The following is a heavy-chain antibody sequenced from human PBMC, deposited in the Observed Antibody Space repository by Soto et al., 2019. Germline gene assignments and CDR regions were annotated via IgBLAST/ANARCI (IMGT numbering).Heavy chain of an antibody. CDR2: IYPGDSDT. Sequence: GESLKISCKGSGYSFTSYWIGWVRQMPWKGLEWMGIIYPGDSDTTYSPSFQGQVTISADKSISTAYLQWSSLKASDTAMYYCARSTAEYYDSGPDAFDIWGQGTMVTVSS. CDR1: GYSFTSYW. J-gene: IGHJ3*02. CDR3: ARSTAEYYDSGPDAFDI. V-gene: IGHV5-51*01. D-gene: IGHD3-22*01.